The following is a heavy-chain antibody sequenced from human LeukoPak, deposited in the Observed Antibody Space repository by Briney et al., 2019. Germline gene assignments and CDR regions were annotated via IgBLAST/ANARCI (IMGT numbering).Heavy chain of an antibody. CDR1: GFTFGDYA. CDR2: IRSKAYGGTT. CDR3: TPLEDIVVVPAAQRGFDY. J-gene: IGHJ4*02. Sequence: GGSLRLSCTASGFTFGDYAMSWVRQAPGKGLEWVGFIRSKAYGGTTEYAASVKGRFTISRDDPKSIAYLQMNSLKTEDTAVYYCTPLEDIVVVPAAQRGFDYWGQGTLVTVSS. D-gene: IGHD2-2*01. V-gene: IGHV3-49*04.